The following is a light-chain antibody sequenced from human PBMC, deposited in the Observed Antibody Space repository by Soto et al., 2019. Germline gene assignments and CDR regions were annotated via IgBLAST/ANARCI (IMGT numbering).Light chain of an antibody. CDR2: AAS. CDR1: QSISSH. V-gene: IGKV1-39*01. Sequence: DIQMTQSPSSLSASVGDRVTITCRASQSISSHLNWYQQKPGKAPKLLIYAASSLQSGVPSRFSGSGSGTDFTLTISSLQPEDFATYYCQQSYSTSVFGQGTRLEIK. CDR3: QQSYSTSV. J-gene: IGKJ5*01.